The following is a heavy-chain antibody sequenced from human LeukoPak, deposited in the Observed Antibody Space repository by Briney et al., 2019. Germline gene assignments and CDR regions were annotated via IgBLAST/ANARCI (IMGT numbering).Heavy chain of an antibody. CDR3: ARSIQYCSGGNCYSYSVYYYYAMDV. Sequence: GGSLRLSCAASGFTFSRNAMHWVRQAPGKGLEYVSGINSNGDSTYYANSVKGRFTISRDNSKNTLYLQMGSLRAEDMAVYYCARSIQYCSGGNCYSYSVYYYYAMDVWGQGATVTVSS. J-gene: IGHJ6*02. V-gene: IGHV3-64*01. CDR1: GFTFSRNA. D-gene: IGHD2-15*01. CDR2: INSNGDST.